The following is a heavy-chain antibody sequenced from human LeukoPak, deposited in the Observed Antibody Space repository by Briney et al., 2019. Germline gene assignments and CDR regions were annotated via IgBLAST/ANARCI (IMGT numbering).Heavy chain of an antibody. CDR2: INPNSGGT. V-gene: IGHV1-2*02. J-gene: IGHJ4*02. CDR1: GYTFTGYY. CDR3: ARGIRDSSGYYSPY. D-gene: IGHD3-22*01. Sequence: ASVKVSCKASGYTFTGYYMHWVRQAPGQGLEWMGWINPNSGGTNYAQKFQGRVTITTDESTSTAYMELSSLRSEDTAVYYCARGIRDSSGYYSPYWGQGTLVTVSS.